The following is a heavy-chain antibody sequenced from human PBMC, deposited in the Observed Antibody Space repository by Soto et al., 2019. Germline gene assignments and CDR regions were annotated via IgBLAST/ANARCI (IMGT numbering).Heavy chain of an antibody. J-gene: IGHJ3*02. V-gene: IGHV1-46*01. D-gene: IGHD2-21*02. CDR1: GYTFTSYY. CDR2: INPSGGST. CDR3: AREPHASKHIVVVTASFDAFDI. Sequence: GASVKVSCKASGYTFTSYYMHWVRQAPGQGLEWMGIINPSGGSTSYAQKFQGRVAMTRDTSTSTVYMELSSLRSEDTAVYYCAREPHASKHIVVVTASFDAFDIWGQGTMVTVSS.